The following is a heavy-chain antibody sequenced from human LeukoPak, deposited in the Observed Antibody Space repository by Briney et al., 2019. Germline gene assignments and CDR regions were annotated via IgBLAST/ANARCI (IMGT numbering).Heavy chain of an antibody. J-gene: IGHJ5*02. CDR2: IYHGGST. V-gene: IGHV4-30-2*01. CDR3: ARAVHLMMGSGSYDAGGWFDP. Sequence: SQTLSHTCAVSGGSISSGGYSWSWIRQPPGKGLEWIGYIYHGGSTYYNPSLKSRVTISVDRSKNQFPLKLSSVTAADTAVYYCARAVHLMMGSGSYDAGGWFDPWGQGTLVTVSS. D-gene: IGHD3-10*01. CDR1: GGSISSGGYS.